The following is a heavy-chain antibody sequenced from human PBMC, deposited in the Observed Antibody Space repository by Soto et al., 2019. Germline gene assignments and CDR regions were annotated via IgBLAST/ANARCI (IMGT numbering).Heavy chain of an antibody. CDR3: ARIRQLLFVS. CDR2: IGGTGNTT. J-gene: IGHJ4*02. CDR1: GFTFRVYA. V-gene: IGHV3-23*01. Sequence: GSLRLSCAASGFTFRVYAMSWFRQAPGGGLEWVSAIGGTGNTTYYADSVKGRFTIARDNSRDTLYLQMTSLRVEDTAVYYCARIRQLLFVSWGQGTLVTVSS. D-gene: IGHD2-2*01.